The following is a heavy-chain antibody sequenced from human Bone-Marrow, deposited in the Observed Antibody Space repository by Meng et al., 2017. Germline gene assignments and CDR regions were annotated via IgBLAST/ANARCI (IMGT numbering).Heavy chain of an antibody. J-gene: IGHJ4*02. CDR2: INPNSGGT. Sequence: ASVKVSCKASGYTFTGYYMHWVRQAPGQGLEWMGWINPNSGGTNYAQKLQGRVTMTRDTSISTAYMELSRLRSEDTAVYYCASGSSGWNFDYWGQGTLVTVSS. D-gene: IGHD6-19*01. CDR1: GYTFTGYY. V-gene: IGHV1-2*02. CDR3: ASGSSGWNFDY.